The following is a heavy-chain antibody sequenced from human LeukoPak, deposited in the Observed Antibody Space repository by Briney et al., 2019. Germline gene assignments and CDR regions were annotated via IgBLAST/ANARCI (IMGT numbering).Heavy chain of an antibody. CDR1: GGSISSGSYS. J-gene: IGHJ4*02. V-gene: IGHV4-30-2*01. CDR2: IYPRGST. Sequence: SETLSLTCAVSGGSISSGSYSWSWIRQPPGTGLEWIGYIYPRGSTYYNPSLKSRVILSLDKSANQFSLNLSSVTAADTAVYYCARFSPRAMGNYLDFRGQGTLVTVSS. CDR3: ARFSPRAMGNYLDF. D-gene: IGHD7-27*01.